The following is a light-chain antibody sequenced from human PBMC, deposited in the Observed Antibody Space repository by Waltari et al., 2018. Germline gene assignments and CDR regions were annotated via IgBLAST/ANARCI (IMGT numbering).Light chain of an antibody. J-gene: IGKJ4*01. CDR2: KAS. CDR3: QQYNSYSLLS. V-gene: IGKV1-5*03. Sequence: DIQIPQSPSTLSASVRERVIFICLASQSISKWLAWYQQKPGKAPKLLIYKASTLESGVPSRVSGSGSGTEFTLTISSLQPEDFATYYCQQYNSYSLLSFGGGTKVEIK. CDR1: QSISKW.